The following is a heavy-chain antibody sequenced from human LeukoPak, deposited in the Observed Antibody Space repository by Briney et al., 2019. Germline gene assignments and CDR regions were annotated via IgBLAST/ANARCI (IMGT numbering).Heavy chain of an antibody. V-gene: IGHV3-15*01. CDR1: GFTFSNAW. Sequence: GGSLSLSCAASGFTFSNAWMSWVRQAPGKGLEWVGRIKSKTDGGTTDYAAPVKGRFTISRDDSKNTLYLQMNSLKTEDTAVYYCTTDYSIAYDYFDYWGQGTLVTVSS. J-gene: IGHJ4*02. CDR3: TTDYSIAYDYFDY. CDR2: IKSKTDGGTT. D-gene: IGHD2-21*01.